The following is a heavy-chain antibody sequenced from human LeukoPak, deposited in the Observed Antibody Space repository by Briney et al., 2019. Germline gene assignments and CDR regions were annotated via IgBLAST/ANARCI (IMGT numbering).Heavy chain of an antibody. CDR1: GFTFSSYG. D-gene: IGHD2-2*01. Sequence: GRSLRLSCAASGFTFSSYGMHWVRQAPGKGLEWVAVIWYDGSNKYYADSVKGRFTISRDNSKNTLYLQMNSLRAYYTAVYYFARGVVIVPAASDWFDPWGQGTLVTVSS. V-gene: IGHV3-33*01. CDR3: ARGVVIVPAASDWFDP. CDR2: IWYDGSNK. J-gene: IGHJ5*02.